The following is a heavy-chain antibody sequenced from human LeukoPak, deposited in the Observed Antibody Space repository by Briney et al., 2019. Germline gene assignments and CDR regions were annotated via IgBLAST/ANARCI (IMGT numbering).Heavy chain of an antibody. CDR2: INPSGGST. J-gene: IGHJ5*02. CDR3: ARRPPMSAADNWLDP. Sequence: GASVKVSCKASGYTFTSYYMHWVRQAPGQGLEWMGIINPSGGSTSYAQKFQGRVTMTRDTSTSTVYMELSSLRSDDTAVYYCARRPPMSAADNWLDPWGQGTLVTVSS. D-gene: IGHD6-13*01. CDR1: GYTFTSYY. V-gene: IGHV1-46*01.